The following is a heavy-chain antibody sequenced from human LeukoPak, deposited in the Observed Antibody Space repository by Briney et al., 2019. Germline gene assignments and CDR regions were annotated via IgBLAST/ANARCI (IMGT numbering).Heavy chain of an antibody. Sequence: TGGSLRLSCAASGFTFSSYAMSWVRQAPGKGLEWVSAISGSGGSTYYADSVKGRFTISRDNSKNTLYLQMNSLRAEDTAVYYCATITMVRGGFDYWGQGTLVTVSS. CDR1: GFTFSSYA. CDR2: ISGSGGST. J-gene: IGHJ4*02. D-gene: IGHD3-10*01. CDR3: ATITMVRGGFDY. V-gene: IGHV3-23*01.